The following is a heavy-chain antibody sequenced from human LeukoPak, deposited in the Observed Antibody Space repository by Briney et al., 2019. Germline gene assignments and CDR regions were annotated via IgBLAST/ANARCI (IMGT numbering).Heavy chain of an antibody. CDR3: ARGPRMATMVTSPISDY. Sequence: ASVKVSCKASGYTFTGYFMHWVRQAPGQGLEWMAWINPNSGGTNYAQKFQGRVTVTRDTSISTAYMELSRLRSDDTAVYYCARGPRMATMVTSPISDYWGQGTLVTVSS. D-gene: IGHD5-24*01. CDR1: GYTFTGYF. J-gene: IGHJ4*02. V-gene: IGHV1-2*02. CDR2: INPNSGGT.